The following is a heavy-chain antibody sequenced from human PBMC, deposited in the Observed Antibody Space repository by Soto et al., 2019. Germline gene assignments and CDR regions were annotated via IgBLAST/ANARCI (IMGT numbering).Heavy chain of an antibody. CDR3: AKDGEYSSSSY. CDR2: ISGSGGNT. V-gene: IGHV3-23*01. CDR1: GFTFGSYA. J-gene: IGHJ4*02. Sequence: EVRLLESGGGLVQPGGSLRLSCAASGFTFGSYAMTWVRQAPGKGLEWVSVISGSGGNTYYANSVKGRFTVSRDNSKNTLYLQMSSLRAEDTAFYYCAKDGEYSSSSYWGQGTLVTVSS. D-gene: IGHD6-6*01.